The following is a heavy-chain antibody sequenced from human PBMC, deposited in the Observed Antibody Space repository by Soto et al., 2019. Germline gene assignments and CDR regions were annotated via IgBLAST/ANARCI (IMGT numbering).Heavy chain of an antibody. D-gene: IGHD1-1*01. Sequence: QVQVVGSGGGVVQPGRSLRLSCAASGFTFSSYTMYWVRQAPGKGLEGVAVICHDGSNKYYGDSVKGRFTISRDNSKNTLHLEMNSLIAEDPAVYYCAREDWNDGHYCGMGVWGQGTTVTVSS. J-gene: IGHJ6*02. V-gene: IGHV3-33*01. CDR2: ICHDGSNK. CDR1: GFTFSSYT. CDR3: AREDWNDGHYCGMGV.